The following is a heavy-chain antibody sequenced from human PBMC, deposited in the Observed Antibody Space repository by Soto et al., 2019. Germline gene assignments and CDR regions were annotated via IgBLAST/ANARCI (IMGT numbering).Heavy chain of an antibody. D-gene: IGHD3-16*01. CDR1: GFTFTSYW. J-gene: IGHJ4*02. V-gene: IGHV3-74*01. CDR2: INSDGSTT. CDR3: ARVGIGAYHFDC. Sequence: EVQLVESGGGLIQPGGSLRLSCAASGFTFTSYWMHCVRQVPGKGLVWVSRINSDGSTTSYADSVEGRFTISRDNAKNTLYLQMNSLRAEDTAVYYCARVGIGAYHFDCWGQGALVTVAS.